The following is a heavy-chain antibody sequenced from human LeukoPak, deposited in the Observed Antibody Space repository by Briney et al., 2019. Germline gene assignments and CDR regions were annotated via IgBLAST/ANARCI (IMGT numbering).Heavy chain of an antibody. CDR1: GFTFSSYS. CDR2: ISSSSSYI. CDR3: ARGYYGSGSYSYYYYYMDV. Sequence: TGGSLRLSCAASGFTFSSYSMNWVRQAPGKGLEWVSSISSSSSYIYYADSVKGRFTISRDNAKNSLYLQMNSLRAEDTAVYYCARGYYGSGSYSYYYYYMDVWGKGTTVTISS. J-gene: IGHJ6*03. V-gene: IGHV3-21*01. D-gene: IGHD3-10*01.